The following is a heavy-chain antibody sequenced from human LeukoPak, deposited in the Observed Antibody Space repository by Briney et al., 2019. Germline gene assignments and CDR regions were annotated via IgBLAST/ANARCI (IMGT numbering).Heavy chain of an antibody. Sequence: SETLSLTCAVYGGSFSGYYWSWIRQPPGKGLEWIGEINHSGSTNYNPSLQSRVTISVDTSKNQFSLKLSSVTAADTAVYYCARILGIRDYWGQGTLVTAPS. J-gene: IGHJ4*02. D-gene: IGHD6-13*01. CDR2: INHSGST. CDR1: GGSFSGYY. V-gene: IGHV4-34*01. CDR3: ARILGIRDY.